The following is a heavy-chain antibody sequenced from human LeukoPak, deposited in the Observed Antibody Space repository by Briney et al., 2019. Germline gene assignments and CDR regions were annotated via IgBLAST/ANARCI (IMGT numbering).Heavy chain of an antibody. CDR3: ARALAAAAHTSFDY. V-gene: IGHV3-66*01. CDR2: IYSGGNT. J-gene: IGHJ4*02. Sequence: GGSLRLSCAASGFTVSSEYMSWVRQAPGKGLEWVSIIYSGGNTYYADSVKGRFAISRDNSKNTVYLQMHSLRAEDTAVYYYARALAAAAHTSFDYWGQGTLVTVSS. CDR1: GFTVSSEY. D-gene: IGHD6-13*01.